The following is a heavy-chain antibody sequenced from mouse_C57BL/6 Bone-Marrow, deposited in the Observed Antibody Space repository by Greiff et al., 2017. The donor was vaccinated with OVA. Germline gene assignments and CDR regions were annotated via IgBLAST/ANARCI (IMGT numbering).Heavy chain of an antibody. D-gene: IGHD2-1*01. Sequence: VHVKQSGPVLVKPGASVKMSCKASGYTFTDYYMNWVKQSHGKSLEWIGVINPYNGGTSYNQKFKGKATLTVDKSSSTAYMELNSLTSEDSAVYYGARHYGNYEGYWGQGTTLTVSS. CDR1: GYTFTDYY. CDR3: ARHYGNYEGY. CDR2: INPYNGGT. J-gene: IGHJ2*01. V-gene: IGHV1-19*01.